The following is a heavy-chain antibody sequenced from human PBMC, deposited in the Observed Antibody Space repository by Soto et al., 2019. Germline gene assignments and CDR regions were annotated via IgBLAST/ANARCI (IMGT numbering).Heavy chain of an antibody. CDR1: GYTFSDWW. CDR2: IFAGDSET. Sequence: PGESLKISCKASGYTFSDWWIGWVRQIPGKGPEWVGIIFAGDSETRHSPSFQGQVTFSVDKSINTAYLWWFSLQASDTAIYYCARGGAAYGLDYWGQGTLVTVSS. D-gene: IGHD3-10*01. V-gene: IGHV5-51*01. J-gene: IGHJ4*02. CDR3: ARGGAAYGLDY.